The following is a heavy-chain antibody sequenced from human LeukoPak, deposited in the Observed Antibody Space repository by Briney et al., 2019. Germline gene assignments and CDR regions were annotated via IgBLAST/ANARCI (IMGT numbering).Heavy chain of an antibody. J-gene: IGHJ4*02. D-gene: IGHD3-10*01. Sequence: PGGSLRLSCAASGFTVSTYCTNWVRQAPGKGLEWVSIIYSGGTTYYADSVKGRFTISRDDSKSTLYLQMNSLTAEDTAVYYCTRAGLWTYGFQDYWGQGVLVTVSS. CDR3: TRAGLWTYGFQDY. CDR2: IYSGGTT. V-gene: IGHV3-66*01. CDR1: GFTVSTYC.